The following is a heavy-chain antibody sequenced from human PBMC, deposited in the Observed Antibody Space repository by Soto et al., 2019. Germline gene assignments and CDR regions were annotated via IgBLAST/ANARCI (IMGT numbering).Heavy chain of an antibody. CDR2: ISAYNGNT. CDR1: GYTFTSYG. CDR3: ARIVVALPWRSAFDI. D-gene: IGHD1-26*01. J-gene: IGHJ3*02. Sequence: GASVKVSCKASGYTFTSYGISWVRQAPGQGLEWMGWISAYNGNTNYAQKLQGRVTMTTDTSTSTAYMELRSLRSDDTAVYYCARIVVALPWRSAFDIWGQGTMVTVSS. V-gene: IGHV1-18*01.